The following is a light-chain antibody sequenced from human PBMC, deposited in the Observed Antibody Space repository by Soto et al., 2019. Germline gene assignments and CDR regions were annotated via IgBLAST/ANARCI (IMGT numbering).Light chain of an antibody. CDR3: QQYGSSPWT. J-gene: IGKJ1*01. Sequence: EIVLTQSPGTLSLSPGERATLSCRASQSVSSSYLAWYQQKPGQAPRLLIYGASSRATGVPDRFGGSGSVTDFTLTISRLEPEDFALYYCQQYGSSPWTFGQGTKVEIK. CDR2: GAS. V-gene: IGKV3-20*01. CDR1: QSVSSSY.